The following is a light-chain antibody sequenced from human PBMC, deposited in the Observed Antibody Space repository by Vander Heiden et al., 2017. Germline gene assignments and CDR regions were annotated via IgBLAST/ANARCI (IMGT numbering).Light chain of an antibody. Sequence: DIVMTQSPDSLAVSLGERATINCKSSQSVLYSPNNKNYLAWYQQKPGQPPKLLIYWASTRESGVPDRFSGSGSGTDFTLTISSLQAEDVAVYYCQQYYSTPPTFGQGTKVEIK. CDR3: QQYYSTPPT. CDR2: WAS. J-gene: IGKJ1*01. V-gene: IGKV4-1*01. CDR1: QSVLYSPNNKNY.